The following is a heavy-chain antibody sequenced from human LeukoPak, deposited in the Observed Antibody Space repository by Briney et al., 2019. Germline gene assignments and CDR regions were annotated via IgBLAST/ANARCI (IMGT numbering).Heavy chain of an antibody. J-gene: IGHJ4*02. V-gene: IGHV1-18*04. CDR3: ARDQPDSGWALDY. D-gene: IGHD6-19*01. CDR1: GYTFTGYY. CDR2: ISAYNGNT. Sequence: ASVKVSCKASGYTFTGYYMHWVRQAPGQGLEWMGWISAYNGNTNYAQKLQGRVTMTTDTSTSTAYMELRSLRSDDTAVYYCARDQPDSGWALDYWGQGTLVTVSS.